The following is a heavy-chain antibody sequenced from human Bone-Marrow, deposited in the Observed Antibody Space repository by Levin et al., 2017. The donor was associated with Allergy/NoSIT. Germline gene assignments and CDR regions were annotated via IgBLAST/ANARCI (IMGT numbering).Heavy chain of an antibody. D-gene: IGHD4-17*01. CDR1: GYTFTGYY. CDR3: ARVVATVTTYDY. Sequence: GESLKISCKASGYTFTGYYLHWVRQAPGQGLEWMGWINPNSGGTNYAQKFQGRVTMTRDTSISTAYMELSRLRSDDTAVYYCARVVATVTTYDYWGQGTLVTVSS. V-gene: IGHV1-2*02. CDR2: INPNSGGT. J-gene: IGHJ4*02.